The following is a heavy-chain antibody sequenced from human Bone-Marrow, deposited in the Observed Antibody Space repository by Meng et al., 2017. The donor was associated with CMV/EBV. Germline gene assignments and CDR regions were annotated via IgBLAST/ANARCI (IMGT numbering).Heavy chain of an antibody. D-gene: IGHD2/OR15-2a*01. CDR1: GFTFSDIW. Sequence: GGSLRLSCAASGFTFSDIWMTWVRQAPGKGLEWVGRIRSKADSGTADYAAPVKGRFTISRDDSKNTLYLQMNTLKTEDTAVYYCTRQIYVVGLDVWGQGTLVTVSS. V-gene: IGHV3-15*01. CDR3: TRQIYVVGLDV. CDR2: IRSKADSGTA. J-gene: IGHJ4*02.